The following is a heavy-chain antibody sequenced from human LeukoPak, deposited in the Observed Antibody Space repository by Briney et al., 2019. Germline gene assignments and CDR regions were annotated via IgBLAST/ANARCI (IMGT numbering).Heavy chain of an antibody. CDR1: GFTFSSYA. J-gene: IGHJ4*02. V-gene: IGHV3-23*01. CDR3: ARPSRGYCSSTSCYGGIDY. D-gene: IGHD2-2*01. CDR2: ISGSASST. Sequence: GGSLRLSCAASGFTFSSYAMTWVRQAPGKGLEWVSGISGSASSTYYADSVKGRFTISRDNSKNTLYLQMNSLRAEDTAVYYCARPSRGYCSSTSCYGGIDYWGQGTLVTVSS.